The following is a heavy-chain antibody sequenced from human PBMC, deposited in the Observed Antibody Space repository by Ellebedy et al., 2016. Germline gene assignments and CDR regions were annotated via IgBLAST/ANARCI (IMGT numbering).Heavy chain of an antibody. J-gene: IGHJ4*02. CDR2: IGSNGVDT. V-gene: IGHV3-23*05. CDR1: GFTFRSYA. CDR3: ARAQGAGGPFDY. D-gene: IGHD2-15*01. Sequence: GGSLRLSXAASGFTFRSYAMRWVRQAPGRGLEWVSSIGSNGVDTFYGDSVKGRFTISRDNSENTLHLQMNSLRAEDTALYFCARAQGAGGPFDYWGQGVLVTVSS.